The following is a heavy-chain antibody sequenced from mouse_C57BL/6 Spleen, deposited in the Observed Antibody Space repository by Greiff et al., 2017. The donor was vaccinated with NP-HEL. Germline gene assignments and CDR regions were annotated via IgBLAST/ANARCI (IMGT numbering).Heavy chain of an antibody. CDR3: ARTYGRGAMDY. Sequence: QVQLKQPGAELVMPGASVKLSCKASGYTFTSYWMHWVKQRPGQGLEWIGEIDPSDSYTNYNQKFKGKSTLTVDKSSSTAYMQLSSLTSEDSAVYYCARTYGRGAMDYWGQGTSVTVSS. J-gene: IGHJ4*01. CDR2: IDPSDSYT. V-gene: IGHV1-69*01. CDR1: GYTFTSYW. D-gene: IGHD1-1*01.